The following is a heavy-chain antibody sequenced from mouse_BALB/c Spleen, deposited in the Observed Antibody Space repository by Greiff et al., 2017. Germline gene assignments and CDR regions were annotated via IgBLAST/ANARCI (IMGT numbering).Heavy chain of an antibody. CDR1: GYSITSDYA. CDR3: ARSGRGGRYDASFAY. D-gene: IGHD2-14*01. Sequence: DVQLQESGPGLVKPSQSLSLTCTVTGYSITSDYAWNWIRQFPGNKLEWMGYISYSGSTSYNPSLKSRISITRDTSKNQFFLQLNSVTTEDTATYYCARSGRGGRYDASFAYWGQGTLVTVSA. J-gene: IGHJ3*01. V-gene: IGHV3-2*02. CDR2: ISYSGST.